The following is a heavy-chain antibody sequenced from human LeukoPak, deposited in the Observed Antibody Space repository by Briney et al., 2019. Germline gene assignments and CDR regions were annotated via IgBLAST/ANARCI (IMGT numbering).Heavy chain of an antibody. CDR1: GYTFISYY. V-gene: IGHV1-46*01. CDR2: INPRGGST. J-gene: IGHJ6*02. CDR3: ARAPGYYYGMDV. Sequence: ASVKVSCKAAGYTFISYYLHWVRQAPGHGLEWMGIINPRGGSTSFTQKFQGRVTMTGDTSTSTVYMELSSLTSEDTAVYYCARAPGYYYGMDVWGHGTTVTVSS.